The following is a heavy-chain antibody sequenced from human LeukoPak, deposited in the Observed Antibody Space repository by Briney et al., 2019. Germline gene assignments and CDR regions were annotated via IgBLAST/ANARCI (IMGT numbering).Heavy chain of an antibody. V-gene: IGHV4-30-4*01. CDR1: GGSFSGYY. CDR2: IYYSGST. CDR3: ARGDSYRSGELGP. J-gene: IGHJ4*02. D-gene: IGHD3-10*01. Sequence: PSETLSLTCAVYGGSFSGYYWSWIRQPPGKGLEWIGYIYYSGSTYYNPSLKSRVTISVDTSKNQFSLKLSSVTAADTAVYYCARGDSYRSGELGPWGQGTLVTVSS.